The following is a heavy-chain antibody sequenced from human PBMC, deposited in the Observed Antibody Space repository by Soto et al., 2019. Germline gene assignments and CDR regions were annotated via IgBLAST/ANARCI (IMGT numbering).Heavy chain of an antibody. V-gene: IGHV4-59*08. Sequence: QVQLQESGPGLVKPSETLSLTCTVSGGSISSYYWSWIRQPPGKGLEWIGYIYYSGSTNYNPSLKRRVTISVDTSKIQFSLKLTSVTASDTAVYYCARVREYSGYEVFDYWGQGTLVTVSS. J-gene: IGHJ4*02. CDR2: IYYSGST. D-gene: IGHD5-12*01. CDR3: ARVREYSGYEVFDY. CDR1: GGSISSYY.